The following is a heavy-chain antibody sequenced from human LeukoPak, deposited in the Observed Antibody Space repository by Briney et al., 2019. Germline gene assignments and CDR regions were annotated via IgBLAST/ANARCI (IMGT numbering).Heavy chain of an antibody. D-gene: IGHD2-2*02. CDR1: GFTFSSYS. CDR2: ISYDGSNK. J-gene: IGHJ4*02. CDR3: ARTPAAIVY. Sequence: GGSLGLSCAASGFTFSSYSMNWVRQAPGKGLEWVAVISYDGSNKYYADSVKGRFTISRDNSKNTLYLQMNSLRAEDTAVYYCARTPAAIVYWGQGTLVTVSS. V-gene: IGHV3-30*03.